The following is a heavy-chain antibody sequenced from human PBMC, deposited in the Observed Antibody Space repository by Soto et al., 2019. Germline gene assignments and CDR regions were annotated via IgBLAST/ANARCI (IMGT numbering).Heavy chain of an antibody. Sequence: GGSLRLSCAVSGFTFSSYWMSWVRQAPGRGLEWVATIAHDGSEKFYVDSVKGRFTISRDNAKNSLYLHMNSLRAEDTAVYYCATDLNWEHYWGQGTLVTVSS. CDR2: IAHDGSEK. V-gene: IGHV3-7*04. CDR1: GFTFSSYW. D-gene: IGHD7-27*01. J-gene: IGHJ4*02. CDR3: ATDLNWEHY.